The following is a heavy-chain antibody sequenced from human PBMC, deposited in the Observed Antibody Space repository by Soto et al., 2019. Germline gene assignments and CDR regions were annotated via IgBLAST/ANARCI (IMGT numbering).Heavy chain of an antibody. CDR1: GGTFSSYA. CDR3: ALGGSGWYGAEGNWFDP. J-gene: IGHJ5*02. D-gene: IGHD6-19*01. CDR2: IIPIFGTA. V-gene: IGHV1-69*01. Sequence: QVQLVQSGAEVKKPGSSVKVSCKASGGTFSSYAISWVRQAPGQGLEWMGGIIPIFGTANYAQKFQGRVTITADESTSTAYMELSSLRSEVTAVYYCALGGSGWYGAEGNWFDPWGQGTLVTVSS.